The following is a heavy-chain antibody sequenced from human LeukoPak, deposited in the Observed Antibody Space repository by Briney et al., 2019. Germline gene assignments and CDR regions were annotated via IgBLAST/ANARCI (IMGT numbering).Heavy chain of an antibody. CDR3: ARRLTQYDCFDP. CDR2: INHSGST. CDR1: GGSFSGYY. Sequence: SETLSLTCAVYGGSFSGYYWSWIRQPPGKGLEWIGEINHSGSTNYNPSLKSRVTISVDTSKNQFSLKLSSVTAADTAVYYCARRLTQYDCFDPWGQGILVTVSS. V-gene: IGHV4-34*01. J-gene: IGHJ5*02. D-gene: IGHD2-2*01.